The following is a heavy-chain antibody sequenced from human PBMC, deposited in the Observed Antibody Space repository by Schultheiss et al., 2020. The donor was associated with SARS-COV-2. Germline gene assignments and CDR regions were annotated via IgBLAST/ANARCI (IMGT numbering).Heavy chain of an antibody. CDR2: INHSGSA. Sequence: SETLSLTCAVYGGSFSGSYWSWIRQPPGKGLQWIGEINHSGSANYNPSLKSRVTISVDTSKNQFFLKLGSVTASDTAVYYCARGPPYYYDSSGYHYYYGMDVWGQGTTVTVSS. D-gene: IGHD3-22*01. V-gene: IGHV4-34*01. J-gene: IGHJ6*02. CDR1: GGSFSGSY. CDR3: ARGPPYYYDSSGYHYYYGMDV.